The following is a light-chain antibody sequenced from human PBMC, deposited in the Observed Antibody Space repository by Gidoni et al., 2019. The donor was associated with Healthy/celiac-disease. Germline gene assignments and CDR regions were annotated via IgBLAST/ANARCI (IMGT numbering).Light chain of an antibody. V-gene: IGKV3-15*01. CDR3: QQYNNWLFT. CDR2: GAS. Sequence: EIVMTQSPATLSVSPGERATLSCRASQSVSSNLAWYQQKPGQAPRRLIYGASTRATGIPARFSGSGSGTEFTLTISSLQSEDFAVYYCQQYNNWLFTFGGGTKVEIK. CDR1: QSVSSN. J-gene: IGKJ4*01.